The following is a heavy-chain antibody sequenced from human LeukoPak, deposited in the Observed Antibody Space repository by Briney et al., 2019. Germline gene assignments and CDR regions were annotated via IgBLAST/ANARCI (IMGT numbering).Heavy chain of an antibody. D-gene: IGHD6-19*01. CDR3: ARDLVFDGPITVILAVAGTPSFDY. V-gene: IGHV1-18*01. CDR1: GYTFTSYG. CDR2: MSAYNGNT. J-gene: IGHJ4*02. Sequence: GASVKVSCKASGYTFTSYGISWVRQAPGQGLEWMGWMSAYNGNTNYAQKLQGRVTMTTDTSTSTAYMELRSLRSDDTAVYYCARDLVFDGPITVILAVAGTPSFDYWGQGTLVTVSS.